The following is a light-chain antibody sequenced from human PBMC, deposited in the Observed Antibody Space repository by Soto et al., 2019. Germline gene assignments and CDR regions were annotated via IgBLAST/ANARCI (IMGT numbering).Light chain of an antibody. Sequence: QLVLNQSPSASASLGASVKLTCTLSSGHSSYAIAWQQQQPEKGPRYLMKVNSDGSHSKGDGIPDRFSGSSSGAERYLTISSRQSEDEADYYGQTWVTGQGYWVFGGGTKLTV. J-gene: IGLJ3*02. CDR1: SGHSSYA. CDR2: VNSDGSH. CDR3: QTWVTGQGYWV. V-gene: IGLV4-69*01.